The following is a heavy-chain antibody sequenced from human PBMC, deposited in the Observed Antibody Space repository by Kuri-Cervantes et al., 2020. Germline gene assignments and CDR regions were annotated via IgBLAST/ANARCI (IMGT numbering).Heavy chain of an antibody. CDR1: GGSMSSYY. Sequence: GSLRLSCTVSGGSMSSYYWSWIRQPPGKGLEWIGYIYYSGSTNYNPSLKSRVTISVDTSKNQFSLKLSSVTATDTAVYYCARDHYSNYVWGMNWFDPWGQGTLVTVSS. V-gene: IGHV4-59*12. D-gene: IGHD4-11*01. J-gene: IGHJ5*02. CDR3: ARDHYSNYVWGMNWFDP. CDR2: IYYSGST.